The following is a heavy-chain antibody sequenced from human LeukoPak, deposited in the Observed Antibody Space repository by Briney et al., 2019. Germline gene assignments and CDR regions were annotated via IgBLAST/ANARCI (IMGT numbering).Heavy chain of an antibody. CDR1: GFTFSSYA. D-gene: IGHD3-22*01. CDR2: ISYDGSDK. Sequence: GGSLRLSCAASGFTFSSYAMHWVRQAPGKGLEWVAVISYDGSDKYYADSVKGRFTISRDNSKNTLYLQMNSLRAEDTAVYYCARDYYDSSGPDDYYGMGVWGQGTTVTVSS. V-gene: IGHV3-30-3*01. J-gene: IGHJ6*02. CDR3: ARDYYDSSGPDDYYGMGV.